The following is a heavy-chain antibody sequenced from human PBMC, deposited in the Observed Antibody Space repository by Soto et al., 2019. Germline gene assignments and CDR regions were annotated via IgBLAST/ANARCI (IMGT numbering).Heavy chain of an antibody. V-gene: IGHV1-24*01. J-gene: IGHJ4*02. CDR3: ASFYRRQAPDYVFSY. D-gene: IGHD3-16*01. Sequence: ASVKVSCKVSGYTLTELSMHWVRQAPGKGLEWMGGFDPEDGETIYAQKFQGRVTMTEDTSTDTVYMELSSLRSDDTAVYYCASFYRRQAPDYVFSYWGQGTLVTVSS. CDR2: FDPEDGET. CDR1: GYTLTELS.